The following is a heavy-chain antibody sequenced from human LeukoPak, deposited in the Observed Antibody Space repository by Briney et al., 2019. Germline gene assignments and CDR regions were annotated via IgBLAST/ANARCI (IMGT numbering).Heavy chain of an antibody. CDR2: IYHSGST. D-gene: IGHD3-3*01. CDR3: ARVAISYAFDI. J-gene: IGHJ3*02. V-gene: IGHV4-30-2*01. Sequence: SQTLSLTCAVSGGSINSGDYSWSWIRQPPGKGLELIGEIYHSGSTNYNPSLKSRVTISVDKSKNQFSLKLSSVTAADTAVYYCARVAISYAFDIWGQGTMVTVSS. CDR1: GGSINSGDYS.